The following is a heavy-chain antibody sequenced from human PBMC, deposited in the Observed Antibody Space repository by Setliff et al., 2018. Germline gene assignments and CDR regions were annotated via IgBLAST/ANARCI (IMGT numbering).Heavy chain of an antibody. Sequence: KTSETLSLTCTLSGGSLSSGSFYWSWIRQPAGKGLELVGRIYTSGYTNYNPSLESRVTISVDTSKNQFSLKLSSVTAADTAVYYCARRATYYNFWSGYYDYWGQGTLVTVSS. V-gene: IGHV4-61*02. CDR2: IYTSGYT. CDR1: GGSLSSGSFY. CDR3: ARRATYYNFWSGYYDY. D-gene: IGHD3-3*01. J-gene: IGHJ4*02.